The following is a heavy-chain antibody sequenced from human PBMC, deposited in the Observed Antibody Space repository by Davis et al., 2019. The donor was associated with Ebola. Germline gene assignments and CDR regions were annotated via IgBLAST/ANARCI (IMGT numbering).Heavy chain of an antibody. V-gene: IGHV3-7*03. D-gene: IGHD2-21*02. CDR1: GFTFSTYW. CDR3: VKGHIVVVTATLVPWYFDL. Sequence: GESLKISCAASGFTFSTYWMTWIRQAPGKGLEWVANIKDDGSEEYYVDSVKGRFTISRDNADNSLYLQMNSLRAEDTALYFCVKGHIVVVTATLVPWYFDLWGRGTLVTVSS. CDR2: IKDDGSEE. J-gene: IGHJ2*01.